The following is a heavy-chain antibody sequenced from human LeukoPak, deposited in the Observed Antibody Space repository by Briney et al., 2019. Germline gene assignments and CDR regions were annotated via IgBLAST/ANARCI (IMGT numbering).Heavy chain of an antibody. Sequence: ASVKVSCKASGFTFTNYGISWVRQAPGQGLEWMGWISAYTGNENYVLKFQARVIMTTDTSTSTGSMELRSLRSDNTGVYYCARWPSFIVRGGIGGYAMDVWGQGTTVTVSS. CDR2: ISAYTGNE. V-gene: IGHV1-18*01. CDR3: ARWPSFIVRGGIGGYAMDV. D-gene: IGHD3-10*01. J-gene: IGHJ6*02. CDR1: GFTFTNYG.